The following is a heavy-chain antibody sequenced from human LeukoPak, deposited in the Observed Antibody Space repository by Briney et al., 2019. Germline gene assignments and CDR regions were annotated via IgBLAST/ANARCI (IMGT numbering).Heavy chain of an antibody. V-gene: IGHV1-46*02. D-gene: IGHD6-19*01. CDR3: ARQGTYSSAIGMGY. CDR1: GYTFNNHY. CDR2: INPSGGST. J-gene: IGHJ4*02. Sequence: GASVKVSCTASGYTFNNHYMYWVRQAPGQGLEWMGVINPSGGSTSYAQKFQGRVTMTRDTSTRTVYMEVNSLRSEDTAVYYCARQGTYSSAIGMGYWGQGTLVTVSS.